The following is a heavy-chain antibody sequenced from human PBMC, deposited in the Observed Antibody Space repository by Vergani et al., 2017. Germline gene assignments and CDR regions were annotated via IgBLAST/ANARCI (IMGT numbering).Heavy chain of an antibody. J-gene: IGHJ4*02. V-gene: IGHV5-51*01. CDR3: ARHTTYTDS. D-gene: IGHD1-1*01. Sequence: EVELVQSGPEMRKPGESLKISCNGSEYSFGNYWMGWVRQMPGKGLECMGIIYPADSDTRYSPSFQGQVTISADKSISTAFPQWDSLKASDTALYYCARHTTYTDSWGQGTLVTVSS. CDR2: IYPADSDT. CDR1: EYSFGNYW.